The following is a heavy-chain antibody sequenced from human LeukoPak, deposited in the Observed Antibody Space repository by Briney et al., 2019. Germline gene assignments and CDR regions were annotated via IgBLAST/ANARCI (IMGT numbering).Heavy chain of an antibody. J-gene: IGHJ4*02. CDR2: ISRGSRTI. CDR3: ARDSYSSSRNDY. V-gene: IGHV3-48*01. Sequence: GGSLRLSCTASGFTFSDYSMNWVRQAPGKGLEWVSNISRGSRTIYYSDSVKGRFTISRDNAKNSLYLQMNSLRTKDTAVYFCARDSYSSSRNDYWGQGTLVTVSS. CDR1: GFTFSDYS. D-gene: IGHD6-13*01.